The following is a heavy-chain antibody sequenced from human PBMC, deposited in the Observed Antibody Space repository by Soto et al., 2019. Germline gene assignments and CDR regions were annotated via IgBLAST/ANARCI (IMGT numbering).Heavy chain of an antibody. CDR3: ARGLRTYGDYGLPDY. V-gene: IGHV3-21*01. D-gene: IGHD4-17*01. J-gene: IGHJ4*02. CDR1: GFTFSSYS. Sequence: EVQLVESGGGLVKPGGSLRLSCAASGFTFSSYSMNWVRQAPGKGLEGVSSISSSSSYIYYADSVKGRFTISRDNAKNSLYLQMNSLRAEDTAVYYCARGLRTYGDYGLPDYWGQGTLVTVSS. CDR2: ISSSSSYI.